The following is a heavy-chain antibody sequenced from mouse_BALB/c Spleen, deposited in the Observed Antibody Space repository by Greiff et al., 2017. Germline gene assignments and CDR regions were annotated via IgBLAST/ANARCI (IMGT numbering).Heavy chain of an antibody. Sequence: DVQLVESGPGLVKPSQSLSLTCTVTGYSITSDYAWNWLRQFPGNKLEWMGYISYSGSTSYNPSLKSRISITRDTSKNQFFLQLNSVTTEDTATYYCAREGNGYDWFAYWGQGTLVTVSA. CDR1: GYSITSDYA. CDR2: ISYSGST. CDR3: AREGNGYDWFAY. D-gene: IGHD2-2*01. V-gene: IGHV3-2*02. J-gene: IGHJ3*01.